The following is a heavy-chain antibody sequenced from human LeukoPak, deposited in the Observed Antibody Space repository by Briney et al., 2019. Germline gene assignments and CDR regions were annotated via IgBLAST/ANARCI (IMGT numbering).Heavy chain of an antibody. CDR2: IYYSGNT. D-gene: IGHD2-15*01. Sequence: SETLSLTCTVSGGSISSYYWSWIRQPPGKGLEWIGYIYYSGNTYYNPSLRSRVTISVDTSKNQFSLKLRSVTAADTAVYHCARDSCSGGSCSLDYWGLGTLVTVSS. J-gene: IGHJ4*02. CDR1: GGSISSYY. CDR3: ARDSCSGGSCSLDY. V-gene: IGHV4-59*12.